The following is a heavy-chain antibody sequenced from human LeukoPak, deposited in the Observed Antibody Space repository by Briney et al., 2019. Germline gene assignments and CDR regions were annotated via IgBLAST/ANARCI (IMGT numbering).Heavy chain of an antibody. CDR2: ISSGSSYT. CDR3: ARVSSGWSNAFDC. D-gene: IGHD6-19*01. CDR1: GFTFSDYY. Sequence: NPGGSLRLSCTASGFTFSDYYLSWMRQAPGEGLECVSYISSGSSYTNYADSAKGRFTVSRDNAKNSLYLQMNSLRAEDTAVYYCARVSSGWSNAFDCWGQGTLVTVSS. V-gene: IGHV3-11*05. J-gene: IGHJ4*02.